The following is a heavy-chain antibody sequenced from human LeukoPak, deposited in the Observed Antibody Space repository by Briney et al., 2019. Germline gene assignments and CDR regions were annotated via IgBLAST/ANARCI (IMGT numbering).Heavy chain of an antibody. J-gene: IGHJ4*02. D-gene: IGHD3-3*01. Sequence: ASVKVSCKASGGTFSSYAISWVRQAPGQGLEWMGGIIPIFGIANYAQKFQGRVTITADESTSTAYMELSSLRSEDTAVYYCARVFGYDFWSGYYDYWGQGTLVTVSS. V-gene: IGHV1-69*01. CDR3: ARVFGYDFWSGYYDY. CDR1: GGTFSSYA. CDR2: IIPIFGIA.